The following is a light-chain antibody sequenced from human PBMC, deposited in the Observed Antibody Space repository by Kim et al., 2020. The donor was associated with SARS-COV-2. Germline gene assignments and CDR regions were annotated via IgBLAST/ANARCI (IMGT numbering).Light chain of an antibody. CDR1: QSISRW. CDR2: KAS. J-gene: IGKJ2*01. V-gene: IGKV1-5*03. Sequence: DIQMTQSPSTLSASVGDRVTITCRASQSISRWLAWHQQKPGKAPKLLIYKASSLESGVPSRFSGSGSGTEFTLTISTLQPDDFATYSCQQYNSYPYTFGQGTKLEI. CDR3: QQYNSYPYT.